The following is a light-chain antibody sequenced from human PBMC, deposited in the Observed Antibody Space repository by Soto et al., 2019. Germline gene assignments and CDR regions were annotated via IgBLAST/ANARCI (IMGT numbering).Light chain of an antibody. CDR2: EVT. V-gene: IGLV2-18*02. J-gene: IGLJ1*01. CDR1: SSDVGKYDR. Sequence: QSVLTQPPSVSGSPGQSVTISCTGTSSDVGKYDRVSWYQQSPGTAPKLIIYEVTTRPSGVPARFSGSKSGNTASLTISGLQAEDEADYYCSSYVSTSRYVFGAGTKVTV. CDR3: SSYVSTSRYV.